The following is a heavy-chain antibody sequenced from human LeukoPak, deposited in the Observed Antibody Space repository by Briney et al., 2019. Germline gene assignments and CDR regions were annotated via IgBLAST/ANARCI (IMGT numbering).Heavy chain of an antibody. CDR1: GYSISSGYY. D-gene: IGHD3-22*01. J-gene: IGHJ4*02. CDR3: ARSPYYYDSSGYPSYYFDY. CDR2: IYHSGST. Sequence: SETLSLTCTVSGYSISSGYYWGWIRQPPGKGLEWIGSIYHSGSTYYNPSLKRRVTISVDTSKNQFSLKLSSVTAADTAVYYCARSPYYYDSSGYPSYYFDYWGQGTLVTVSS. V-gene: IGHV4-38-2*02.